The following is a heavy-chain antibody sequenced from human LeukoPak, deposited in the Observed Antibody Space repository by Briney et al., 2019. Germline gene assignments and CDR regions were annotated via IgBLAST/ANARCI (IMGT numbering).Heavy chain of an antibody. V-gene: IGHV1-2*02. CDR2: INPNSGGT. CDR3: ARVLGYSGAYWYFDL. D-gene: IGHD5-18*01. J-gene: IGHJ2*01. CDR1: GYTFTGYY. Sequence: ASVKVSCKASGYTFTGYYMHWVRQAPGQGLEWMGWINPNSGGTNYAQKFQGRVTMTRDTSISTAYMELSRLRSDDTAVYYCARVLGYSGAYWYFDLWGRGTLVTVSS.